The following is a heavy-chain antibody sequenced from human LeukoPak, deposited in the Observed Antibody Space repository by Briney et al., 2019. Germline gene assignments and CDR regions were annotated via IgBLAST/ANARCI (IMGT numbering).Heavy chain of an antibody. V-gene: IGHV6-1*01. CDR1: GDSVSSNSAA. J-gene: IGHJ4*02. Sequence: SQTLSLTCALSGDSVSSNSAAWNWIRQSPSRGLEWLGRTYYRSKWYNDYAVSVKSRITINPDTSKNQFSLQLNSVTPEDTAVYYCARASFNCSSTSCSSLHFDYWGQGTLVTVSS. D-gene: IGHD2-2*01. CDR2: TYYRSKWYN. CDR3: ARASFNCSSTSCSSLHFDY.